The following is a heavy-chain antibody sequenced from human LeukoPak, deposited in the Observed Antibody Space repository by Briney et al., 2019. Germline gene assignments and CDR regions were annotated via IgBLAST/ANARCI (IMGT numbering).Heavy chain of an antibody. CDR2: IRSKANSYAT. V-gene: IGHV3-73*01. CDR3: SRYVDTPLDY. CDR1: GFTFSGSS. Sequence: QPGGSLRLSCAASGFTFSGSSIHWVRQASGKGLGWVGRIRSKANSYATAYAASVAGRFTISRDDSQNTAYLQMNSLKTEDAAVYYCSRYVDTPLDYWGQGALVTVSS. D-gene: IGHD5-18*01. J-gene: IGHJ4*02.